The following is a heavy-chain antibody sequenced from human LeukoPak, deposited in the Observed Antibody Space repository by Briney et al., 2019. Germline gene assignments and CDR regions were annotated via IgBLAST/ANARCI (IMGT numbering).Heavy chain of an antibody. V-gene: IGHV4-59*01. Sequence: SETLSLTCTVSGGSISNYYWSWIRQPPGKGLEWIGYIYYSGSTNYNTNYNPSLISRVTISVDTSKNQFSLKLSSVTAADTAVYYCARDAAAAGFDYWGQGTLVTVSS. D-gene: IGHD6-13*01. CDR1: GGSISNYY. CDR2: IYYSGSTNYNT. CDR3: ARDAAAAGFDY. J-gene: IGHJ4*02.